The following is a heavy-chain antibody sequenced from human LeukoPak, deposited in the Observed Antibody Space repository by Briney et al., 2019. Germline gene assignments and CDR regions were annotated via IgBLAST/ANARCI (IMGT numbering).Heavy chain of an antibody. Sequence: ASVKVSCKPSGYTFTSYDISWVRQAPGQGLEWMGWISAYNGNTNYAQNFQGRATMTTDTSTSTAYMELRSLRSDDTAVYYCARDRYPTPWYYGMDVWGQGTTVTVSS. CDR1: GYTFTSYD. V-gene: IGHV1-18*01. D-gene: IGHD3-16*02. J-gene: IGHJ6*02. CDR3: ARDRYPTPWYYGMDV. CDR2: ISAYNGNT.